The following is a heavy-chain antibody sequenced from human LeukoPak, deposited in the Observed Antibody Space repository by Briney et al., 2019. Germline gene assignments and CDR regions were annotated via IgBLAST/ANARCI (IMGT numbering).Heavy chain of an antibody. CDR3: ASLYTAS. Sequence: GGSLRLSCAASGFTFSSYSMNWVRQAPGKGLEWVANIKQDGSEKYYVDSVKGRFTISRDNAKNSLYLQMNSLRAEDTAVYYCASLYTASWGQGTLVTVSS. CDR1: GFTFSSYS. V-gene: IGHV3-7*01. CDR2: IKQDGSEK. J-gene: IGHJ5*02. D-gene: IGHD5-18*01.